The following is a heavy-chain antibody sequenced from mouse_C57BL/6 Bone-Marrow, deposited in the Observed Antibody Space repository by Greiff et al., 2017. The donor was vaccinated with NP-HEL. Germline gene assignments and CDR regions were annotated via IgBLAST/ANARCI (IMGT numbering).Heavy chain of an antibody. V-gene: IGHV1-63*01. CDR3: AINWDGAWFAY. Sequence: VKVVESGAELVRPGTSVKMSCKASGYTFTNYWIGWAKQRPGHGLEWIGDIYPGGGYTNYNEKFKGKATLTADKSSSTAYMQFSSLTSEDSAIYYCAINWDGAWFAYWGQGTLVTVSA. CDR2: IYPGGGYT. J-gene: IGHJ3*01. CDR1: GYTFTNYW. D-gene: IGHD4-1*01.